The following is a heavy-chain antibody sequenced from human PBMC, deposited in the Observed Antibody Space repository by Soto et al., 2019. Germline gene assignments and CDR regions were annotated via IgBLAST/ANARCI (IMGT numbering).Heavy chain of an antibody. J-gene: IGHJ4*02. D-gene: IGHD3-3*01. CDR3: VRDLVKTTIGDEY. CDR1: GFTFGNYW. CDR2: INRDGSDQ. Sequence: GGSLRLSCAASGFTFGNYWMSWVRQVPGKGLEWVANINRDGSDQFYVGSMRGRFTISRDNAESSLYLQMNGLRGEDTAVYYCVRDLVKTTIGDEYWGLGPQVTVSS. V-gene: IGHV3-7*01.